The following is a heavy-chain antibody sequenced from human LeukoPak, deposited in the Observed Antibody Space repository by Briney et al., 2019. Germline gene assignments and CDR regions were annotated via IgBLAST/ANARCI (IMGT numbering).Heavy chain of an antibody. J-gene: IGHJ4*02. CDR2: IIPIFGTA. CDR3: ARDTDGYVY. V-gene: IGHV1-69*13. Sequence: GASVKVSCKASGYTFTSYDINWVRQAPGQGLEWMGGIIPIFGTANYAQKFQGRVTITADESTSTAYMELSSLRSEDTAVYYCARDTDGYVYWGQGTLVTVSS. D-gene: IGHD5-18*01. CDR1: GYTFTSYD.